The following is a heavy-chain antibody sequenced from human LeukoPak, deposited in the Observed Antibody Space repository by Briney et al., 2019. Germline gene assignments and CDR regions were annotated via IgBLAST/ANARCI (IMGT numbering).Heavy chain of an antibody. CDR3: ARHFERASTPLD. V-gene: IGHV4-39*01. CDR1: GGSISSSSYY. CDR2: IYYSGST. Sequence: PLETLSLTCTVSGGSISSSSYYWGWIRQPPGKGLEWTGSIYYSGSTYYNPSLKSRVTISVDTSKNQFSLKLSSVTAADTAVYYCARHFERASTPLDWGQGTLVTVSS. D-gene: IGHD2-2*01. J-gene: IGHJ4*02.